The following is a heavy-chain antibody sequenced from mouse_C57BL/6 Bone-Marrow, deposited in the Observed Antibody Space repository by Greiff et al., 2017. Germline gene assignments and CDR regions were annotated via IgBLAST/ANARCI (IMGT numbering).Heavy chain of an antibody. D-gene: IGHD1-1*01. Sequence: VQLQQSGPELVKPGASVKISCKASGYTFTDYYMNWVKQSHGKSLEWIGDINPNHGGTSYNQKFKGKATLTVDKSSSTAYMELRSLTSEDSAVYYCAPIYYYGSRYFDVWGTGTTVTVSS. J-gene: IGHJ1*03. CDR2: INPNHGGT. V-gene: IGHV1-26*01. CDR1: GYTFTDYY. CDR3: APIYYYGSRYFDV.